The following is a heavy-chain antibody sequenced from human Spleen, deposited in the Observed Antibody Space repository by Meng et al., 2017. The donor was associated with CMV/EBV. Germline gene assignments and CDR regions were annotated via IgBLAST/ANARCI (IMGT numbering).Heavy chain of an antibody. CDR1: GYTFTAHY. CDR3: ARADFWSGYSQYFQH. D-gene: IGHD3-3*01. J-gene: IGHJ1*01. V-gene: IGHV1-2*02. Sequence: ASVKVSCKASGYTFTAHYFHWVRQAPGQGLEWMGWINPHSGGTSFAQKFQGRVAMTRDTSISTAYMELSRLRSDDSAVYYCARADFWSGYSQYFQHWGQGTLVTVS. CDR2: INPHSGGT.